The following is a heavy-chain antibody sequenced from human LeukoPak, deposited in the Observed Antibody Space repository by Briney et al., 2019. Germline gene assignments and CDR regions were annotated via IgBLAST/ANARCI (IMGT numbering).Heavy chain of an antibody. V-gene: IGHV3-48*01. J-gene: IGHJ3*02. CDR2: ISSSCSTI. D-gene: IGHD6-25*01. CDR1: GFTFSSYS. CDR3: ARGSARFAFDI. Sequence: GGSLRLSCAASGFTFSSYSMNWVRQAPGKGLEWVSYISSSCSTIYYADSVKGRFTISRDNAKNSLYLQMNSLRAEDTAVYYCARGSARFAFDIWGQGTMVTVSS.